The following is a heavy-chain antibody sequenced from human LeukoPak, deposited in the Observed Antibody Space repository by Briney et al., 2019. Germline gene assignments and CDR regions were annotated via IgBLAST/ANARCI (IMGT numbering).Heavy chain of an antibody. CDR1: GGSISSSSYY. CDR2: IYYSGST. Sequence: SETLSLTCPVSGGSISSSSYYWGWIRQPPGKGLEWIGSIYYSGSTYYNPSLKSRVTISVDTSKNQFSLKLSSVTAADTAVYYCARRIAAAGREYYFDYWGQGTLVTVSS. CDR3: ARRIAAAGREYYFDY. J-gene: IGHJ4*02. V-gene: IGHV4-39*01. D-gene: IGHD6-13*01.